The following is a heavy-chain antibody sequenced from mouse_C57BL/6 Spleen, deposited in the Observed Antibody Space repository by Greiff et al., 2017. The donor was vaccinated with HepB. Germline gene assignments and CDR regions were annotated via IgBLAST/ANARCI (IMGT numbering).Heavy chain of an antibody. CDR1: GFTIKDYY. D-gene: IGHD2-2*01. CDR2: IDPEDGDT. J-gene: IGHJ2*01. CDR3: TTGAGYDVYFDY. V-gene: IGHV14-1*01. Sequence: VQLQQSGAELVRPGASVKLSCTASGFTIKDYYMHWVKQRPEQGLEWIGRIDPEDGDTEYAPKFQGKATMTADTSSNTAYLPLSSLTSEDTAVYYCTTGAGYDVYFDYWGQGTTLTVSS.